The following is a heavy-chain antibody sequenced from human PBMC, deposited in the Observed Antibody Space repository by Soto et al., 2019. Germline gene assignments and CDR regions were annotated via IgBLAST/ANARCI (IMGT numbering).Heavy chain of an antibody. CDR3: VRDWRDGYDHSFNH. Sequence: EVQLVESGGGLVQPGGSLRLSCEASGFTFNSYYMSWVRQAPGEGLEWVANIKPDGSEKYYVDSVEGRFTISRDNARNSLYLQMNSLRAEDTAVYYCVRDWRDGYDHSFNHWGQGTPVTVSS. CDR2: IKPDGSEK. J-gene: IGHJ4*02. CDR1: GFTFNSYY. D-gene: IGHD5-12*01. V-gene: IGHV3-7*03.